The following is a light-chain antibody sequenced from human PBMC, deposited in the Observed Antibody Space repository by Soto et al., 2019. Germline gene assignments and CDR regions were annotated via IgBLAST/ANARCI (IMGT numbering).Light chain of an antibody. J-gene: IGLJ1*01. CDR1: SSDVGVYNY. CDR3: SSYTSSSTFYV. Sequence: QSALTQPRSVSGSPGQSVTISCTGTSSDVGVYNYVSWYQQHPGKAPKLMIYDVSIRPSGVPDRFSGSKSGNTASLTISGLQAEDEADYYCSSYTSSSTFYVFGTGTKLTVL. V-gene: IGLV2-11*01. CDR2: DVS.